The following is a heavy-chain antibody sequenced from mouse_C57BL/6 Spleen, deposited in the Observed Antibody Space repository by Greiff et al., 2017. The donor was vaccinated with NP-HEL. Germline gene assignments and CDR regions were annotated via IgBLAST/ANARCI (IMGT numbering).Heavy chain of an antibody. D-gene: IGHD1-1*01. CDR1: GFTFSSYA. CDR2: ISDGGSYT. CDR3: ARDEVGDYFDY. Sequence: EVKLMESGGGLVKPGGSLKLSCAASGFTFSSYAMSWVRQTPEKRLEWVATISDGGSYTYYPDNVKGRFTISRDNAKNNLYLQMSHLKSEDTAMYYCARDEVGDYFDYWGQGTTLTVSS. J-gene: IGHJ2*01. V-gene: IGHV5-4*01.